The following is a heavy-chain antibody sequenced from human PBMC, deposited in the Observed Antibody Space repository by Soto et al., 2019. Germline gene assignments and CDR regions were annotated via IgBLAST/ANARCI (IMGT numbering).Heavy chain of an antibody. V-gene: IGHV4-30-2*01. CDR3: ARSQTTVTSHAY. Sequence: PSETLSLTCAVSGGSISSGGYSWSWIRQPPGKGLEWIGYIYHSGSTYYNPSLKSRVTISVDRSKNQFSLKLSSVTAADTAVYYCARSQTTVTSHAYWGQGTLVTVSS. D-gene: IGHD4-17*01. CDR1: GGSISSGGYS. J-gene: IGHJ4*02. CDR2: IYHSGST.